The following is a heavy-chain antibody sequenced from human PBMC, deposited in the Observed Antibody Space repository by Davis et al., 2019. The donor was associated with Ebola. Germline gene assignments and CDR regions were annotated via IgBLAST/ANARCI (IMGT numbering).Heavy chain of an antibody. D-gene: IGHD3-16*01. J-gene: IGHJ6*02. Sequence: SETLSLTCTVSGGSISSYYWTWIRQPPGKGLEWIGNVYYSGSSNYNPSLRSRVTISVDTSKNQFSLKLSSVTAADTAVYYCAGERGYYGMDVWGQGTTVTVSS. CDR3: AGERGYYGMDV. V-gene: IGHV4-59*08. CDR2: VYYSGSS. CDR1: GGSISSYY.